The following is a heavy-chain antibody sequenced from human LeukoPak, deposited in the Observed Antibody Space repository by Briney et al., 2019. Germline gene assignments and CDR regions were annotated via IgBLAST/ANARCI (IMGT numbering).Heavy chain of an antibody. CDR1: GGSISSSSYY. Sequence: PSETLSLTCTVSGGSISSSSYYWGWIRQPPGKGLEWIGSIYYSGSTYYNPSLKSRVTISVDTSKNQFSLKLSSVTAADTAVYYCAGYPPTYRWLQYDYWGQGTLVTVSS. V-gene: IGHV4-39*01. CDR3: AGYPPTYRWLQYDY. CDR2: IYYSGST. J-gene: IGHJ4*02. D-gene: IGHD5-24*01.